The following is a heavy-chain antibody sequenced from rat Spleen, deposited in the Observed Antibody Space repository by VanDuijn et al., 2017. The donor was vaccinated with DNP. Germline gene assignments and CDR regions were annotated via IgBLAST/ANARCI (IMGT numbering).Heavy chain of an antibody. CDR2: INKDGKTI. V-gene: IGHV4-2*01. CDR3: ARGRLYPHYAMDA. CDR1: GFNFNDYW. Sequence: EVKLVESGGGLVQPGRSLKLSCAASGFNFNDYWMGWVRQAPGKGLEWIGEINKDGKTINYTPSLKDKFTISRDNAQNTLYLQMSKLGSEDTAIYYCARGRLYPHYAMDAWGQGTSVTVSS. D-gene: IGHD1-2*01. J-gene: IGHJ4*01.